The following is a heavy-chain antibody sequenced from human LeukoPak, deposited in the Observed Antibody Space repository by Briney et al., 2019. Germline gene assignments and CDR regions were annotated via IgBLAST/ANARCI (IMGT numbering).Heavy chain of an antibody. CDR1: GYTFTSYG. Sequence: ASVKVSCKTSGYTFTSYGISWVRQAPGQGLEWIGWISVYNGNTNYAQKLQGRVTMTTDTSTSTAYMELGSLRSDDTAVYYCVRGAVAGTNLFDCWGQGTLVTVSS. V-gene: IGHV1-18*01. J-gene: IGHJ4*02. CDR3: VRGAVAGTNLFDC. D-gene: IGHD6-19*01. CDR2: ISVYNGNT.